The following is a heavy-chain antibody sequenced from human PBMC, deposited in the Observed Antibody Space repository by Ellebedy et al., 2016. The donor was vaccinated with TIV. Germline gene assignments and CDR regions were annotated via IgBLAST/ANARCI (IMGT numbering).Heavy chain of an antibody. V-gene: IGHV3-21*01. J-gene: IGHJ4*02. D-gene: IGHD3-22*01. CDR3: ARDSPQYYYDSSGYYDGWPPVDY. CDR1: GFTFSTYS. Sequence: PGGSLRLSCAASGFTFSTYSMNWVRQAPGKGLEWVSCINSGSSYIYYADSVKGRFTISRDNAKNSLYLQMNSLSAEDTAVYYCARDSPQYYYDSSGYYDGWPPVDYWGQGTLVTVSS. CDR2: INSGSSYI.